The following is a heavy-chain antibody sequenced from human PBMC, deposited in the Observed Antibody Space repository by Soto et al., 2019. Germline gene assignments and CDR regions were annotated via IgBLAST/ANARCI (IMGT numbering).Heavy chain of an antibody. CDR1: GDTFNSYF. CDR2: INPSGGST. J-gene: IGHJ6*02. Sequence: GASVKVSCKASGDTFNSYFISWVRQAPGQGLEWMGIINPSGGSTSYAQKFQGRVTMTRDTSTSTVYVELSSLRSEDTAVYYCASNYDFWSGGPYYYYYYGMDVWGQGTTVTVSS. V-gene: IGHV1-46*02. D-gene: IGHD3-3*01. CDR3: ASNYDFWSGGPYYYYYYGMDV.